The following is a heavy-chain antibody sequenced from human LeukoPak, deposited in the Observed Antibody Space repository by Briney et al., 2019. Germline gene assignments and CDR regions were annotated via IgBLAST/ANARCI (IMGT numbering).Heavy chain of an antibody. V-gene: IGHV1-2*02. CDR3: ARSDGFSGYSSRGDS. D-gene: IGHD3-22*01. Sequence: GASVKVSCKASGYTFTGYYMHWVRQAPGQGLEWMGWINPNSGDTNYAQKFQGRVTMTRDTSISTAYMELSRLRSDDTAVYYCARSDGFSGYSSRGDSWGQGTLVTVSS. CDR1: GYTFTGYY. CDR2: INPNSGDT. J-gene: IGHJ5*01.